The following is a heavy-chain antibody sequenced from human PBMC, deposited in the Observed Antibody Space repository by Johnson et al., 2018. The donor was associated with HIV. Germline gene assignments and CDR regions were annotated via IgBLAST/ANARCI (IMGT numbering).Heavy chain of an antibody. CDR3: AREVDTSWLSAFDI. CDR1: GFIFSSYG. J-gene: IGHJ3*02. CDR2: IRFDGSNK. D-gene: IGHD5-18*01. V-gene: IGHV3-30*02. Sequence: VQLVESGGGVVQRGGSLRLACAASGFIFSSYGMHWVRQAPGKGLAWVAFIRFDGSNKFYADSVKGRFTLSRDNSKNSLYLQINSLRAEDTAVYYCAREVDTSWLSAFDIWGQGTMVTVSS.